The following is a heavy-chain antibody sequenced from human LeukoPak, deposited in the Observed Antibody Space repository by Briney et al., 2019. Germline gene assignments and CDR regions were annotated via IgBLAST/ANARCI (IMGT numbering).Heavy chain of an antibody. CDR1: GGSMSPYH. CDR2: IYYSGST. CDR3: ARDGLNWFDP. V-gene: IGHV4-59*01. J-gene: IGHJ5*02. Sequence: PSETLSLTCTVSGGSMSPYHWGWIRQPPGKGLEWTGYIYYSGSTNYNPSLKSRVTISVDTSKSQFSLKLSSVTAADTAVYYCARDGLNWFDPWGQGTLVTVSS.